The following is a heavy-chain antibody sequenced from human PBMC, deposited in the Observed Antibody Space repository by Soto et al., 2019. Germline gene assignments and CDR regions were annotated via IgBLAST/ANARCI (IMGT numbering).Heavy chain of an antibody. CDR2: IIPIFGTT. J-gene: IGHJ4*02. CDR1: VGTFSTYA. Sequence: QVQLVQSGAEVKKPGSSVKVSCKASVGTFSTYAITWVRQAPGQGLEWLGGIIPIFGTTDYARKFQGRVTITAAESTSTVFIELSSLTSEDTAVYYCARGVGAYYFDYWGQGTLVTVSS. V-gene: IGHV1-69*01. CDR3: ARGVGAYYFDY. D-gene: IGHD1-26*01.